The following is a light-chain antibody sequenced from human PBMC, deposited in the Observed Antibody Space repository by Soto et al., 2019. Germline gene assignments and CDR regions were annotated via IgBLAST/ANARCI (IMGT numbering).Light chain of an antibody. CDR1: SSDVGNYNY. V-gene: IGLV2-11*01. Sequence: QSALTQPRSVSGSPGQSVTISCTGTSSDVGNYNYVSWYQQHPGKAPKLMIYDVNKRPSGVPDRFSGSKSGNTASLTISGLQAEDEADYYCCSYAGSYTVVFGGGTKLPVL. J-gene: IGLJ2*01. CDR2: DVN. CDR3: CSYAGSYTVV.